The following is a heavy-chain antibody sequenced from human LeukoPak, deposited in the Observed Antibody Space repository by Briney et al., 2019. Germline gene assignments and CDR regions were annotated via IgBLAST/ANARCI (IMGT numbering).Heavy chain of an antibody. CDR3: AREKRGPFGVVRIDAFGI. J-gene: IGHJ3*02. V-gene: IGHV4-59*01. CDR2: IYYSGST. D-gene: IGHD3-3*01. Sequence: SETLSLTCTVSGGSISSYYWSWIRQPPGKGLEWIGYIYYSGSTNYNPSLKSRVTISVDTSENQFSLKLSSVTAADTAVYYCAREKRGPFGVVRIDAFGIWGQGTMVTVSS. CDR1: GGSISSYY.